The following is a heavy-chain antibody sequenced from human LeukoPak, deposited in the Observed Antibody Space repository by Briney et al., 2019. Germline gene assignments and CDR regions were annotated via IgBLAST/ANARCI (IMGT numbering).Heavy chain of an antibody. J-gene: IGHJ4*02. V-gene: IGHV4-59*01. CDR1: GDSISSYY. CDR2: IYYSGST. D-gene: IGHD2-21*01. Sequence: SVTLSLTCTVSGDSISSYYWIWMRQPPGKGLEWIGYIYYSGSTNYNPSLKSRVTIPVDTSKDQFSLKLSSVTAADTAVYYCARRVLIAPQTFDYWGQGTLVTVSS. CDR3: ARRVLIAPQTFDY.